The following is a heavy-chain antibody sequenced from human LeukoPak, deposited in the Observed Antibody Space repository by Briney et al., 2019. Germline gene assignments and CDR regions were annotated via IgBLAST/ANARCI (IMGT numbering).Heavy chain of an antibody. V-gene: IGHV5-51*01. Sequence: GESLKISCKGPGYSFTSNWIAWVRQMPGKDLEWMGIIYPCDSDTRYCPSFQGQVTISADKSISTAYLQWSSLKASDTAMYYCARGYWYFDLWGPGTLVTVSS. CDR2: IYPCDSDT. CDR3: ARGYWYFDL. CDR1: GYSFTSNW. J-gene: IGHJ2*01.